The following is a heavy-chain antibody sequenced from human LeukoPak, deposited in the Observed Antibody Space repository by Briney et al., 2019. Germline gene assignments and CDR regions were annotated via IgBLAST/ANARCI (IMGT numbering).Heavy chain of an antibody. V-gene: IGHV3-21*01. J-gene: IGHJ5*02. CDR3: ARVFDP. CDR1: GFTFSSYS. Sequence: GGSLRLSCAASGFTFSSYSMNWVRQAPGKGLEWVSSISSSSSYTYYADSVKGRFTISRDNAKNSLYLQMNSLRAEDTAVYYCARVFDPWGQGTLVTVSS. CDR2: ISSSSSYT.